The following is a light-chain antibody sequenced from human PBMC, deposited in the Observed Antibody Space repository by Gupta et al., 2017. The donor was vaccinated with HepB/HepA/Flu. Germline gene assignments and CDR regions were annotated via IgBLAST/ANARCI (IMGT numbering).Light chain of an antibody. J-gene: IGKJ2*04. CDR3: QQYNSYRSR. CDR1: QSISSW. V-gene: IGKV1-5*03. CDR2: KAS. Sequence: DIQMTQSPSTLSASLGDRVTITCRASQSISSWLAWYQQKPGKAPKLLIYKASSLESGVPSRFSGSGSGTEFTLTISSLQPDDFATYYCQQYNSYRSRFGQGTKVEIK.